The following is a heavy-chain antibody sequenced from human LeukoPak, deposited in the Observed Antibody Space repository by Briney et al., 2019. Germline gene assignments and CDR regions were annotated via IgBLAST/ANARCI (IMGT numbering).Heavy chain of an antibody. Sequence: GGSLRLSCAASGISVSTNYMTWVRQAPGKGLEWVSAISATASNTYYADSVKGRFTISRDNAKNSLYLQMNSLRAEDTAVYYCARDSFKVTVAIMDVWGKGTTVTVSS. CDR1: GISVSTNY. CDR2: ISATASNT. CDR3: ARDSFKVTVAIMDV. D-gene: IGHD4-23*01. J-gene: IGHJ6*03. V-gene: IGHV3-21*01.